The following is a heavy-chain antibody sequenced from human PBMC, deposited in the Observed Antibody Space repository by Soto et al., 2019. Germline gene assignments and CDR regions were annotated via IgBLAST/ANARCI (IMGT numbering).Heavy chain of an antibody. CDR2: VHTSGST. J-gene: IGHJ2*01. CDR3: ARGGKIGISYFEL. CDR1: GGSISSYY. V-gene: IGHV4-4*07. Sequence: QVQLQESGPGLVKPSETLSLTCTVSGGSISSYYWSWIRQPAGKGLEWIGRVHTSGSTNYNPSLKSRVTMSVDTSKNQFSLKLTSVTVADTATYYCARGGKIGISYFELWGRGTLVTVSS. D-gene: IGHD3-16*01.